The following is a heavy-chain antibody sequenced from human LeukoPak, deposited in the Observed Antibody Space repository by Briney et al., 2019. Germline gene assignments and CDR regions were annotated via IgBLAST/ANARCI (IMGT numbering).Heavy chain of an antibody. D-gene: IGHD5-12*01. CDR3: ARGGRGHDFSPNY. CDR1: GFTFDSYA. V-gene: IGHV3-64*01. Sequence: GALRLSCAASGFTFDSYAMHWVRQAPGKGLEYVSAISRNGGSTFYANSVKGRFTISRDNSKNTLYLQMGSLRAEDTAVYYCARGGRGHDFSPNY. CDR2: ISRNGGST. J-gene: IGHJ6*01.